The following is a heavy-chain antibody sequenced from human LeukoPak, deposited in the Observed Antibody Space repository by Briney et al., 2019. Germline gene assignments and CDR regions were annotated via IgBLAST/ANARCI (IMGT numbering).Heavy chain of an antibody. V-gene: IGHV7-4-1*02. Sequence: ASVKVSCKASGYTFTSYAMNWVRQAPGQGLEWMGWINTNTGNPTYAQGFTGRFVFSLNTSVSTAYLQISSLKAEDTAVYYCARDVYGDERHYYYGMDVWGQGTTVTVSS. D-gene: IGHD4-17*01. CDR1: GYTFTSYA. J-gene: IGHJ6*02. CDR2: INTNTGNP. CDR3: ARDVYGDERHYYYGMDV.